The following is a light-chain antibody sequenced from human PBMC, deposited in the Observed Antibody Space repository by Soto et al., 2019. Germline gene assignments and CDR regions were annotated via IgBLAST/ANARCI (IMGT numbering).Light chain of an antibody. J-gene: IGKJ1*01. V-gene: IGKV1-12*01. CDR2: AAS. CDR1: QGIRSW. CDR3: QQANSSPWT. Sequence: DIEMTQSPSSVSASVGDRVTMTCRASQGIRSWLVWYQQKPGKAPKLLIYAASSLQSGVPSRLRGSGYGTDFTLTISGLKTEDLATYYCQQANSSPWTFGQGTKVDI.